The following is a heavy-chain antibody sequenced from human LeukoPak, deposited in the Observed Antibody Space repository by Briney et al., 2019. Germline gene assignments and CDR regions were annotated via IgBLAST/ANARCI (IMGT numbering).Heavy chain of an antibody. Sequence: SETLSLTCTVSGGSISSYYWSWIRQPAGKGLEWIGRIYTSGSTNYNPPLKSRVTMSVDTSKNQFSLKLSSVTAADTAVYYCAGRVESTGSFDLWGRGTLVTVSS. J-gene: IGHJ2*01. CDR3: AGRVESTGSFDL. V-gene: IGHV4-4*07. CDR1: GGSISSYY. D-gene: IGHD1-14*01. CDR2: IYTSGST.